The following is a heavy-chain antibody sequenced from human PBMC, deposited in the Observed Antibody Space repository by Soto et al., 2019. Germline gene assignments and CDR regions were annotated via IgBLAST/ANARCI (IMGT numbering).Heavy chain of an antibody. Sequence: QVQLQESGPGLVKPSETLSLTCTVSGCSISSYYWCWIRQPAGKGLEWIGRIYTSGSTNYNPSLKSRVTMSVDTSKNQFYLKLSSVPAADTVVYYCARDPTDHDYGDYGDYWGQGTLVTVSS. D-gene: IGHD4-17*01. CDR1: GCSISSYY. V-gene: IGHV4-4*07. CDR3: ARDPTDHDYGDYGDY. J-gene: IGHJ4*02. CDR2: IYTSGST.